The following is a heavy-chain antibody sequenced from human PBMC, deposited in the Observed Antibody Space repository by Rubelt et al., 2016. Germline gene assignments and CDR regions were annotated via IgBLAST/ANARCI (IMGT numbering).Heavy chain of an antibody. CDR2: INAGNGNT. J-gene: IGHJ3*02. Sequence: QVQLVQSGAEVKKPGASVKVSCKASGYTFTSYAMHWVRQAPGQRLEWMGWINAGNGNTKYSRKFQGRVTITRDTSASTAYMELSSLRSEDTAVYYCARLGVNDAFDIWGQGTMVTVSS. CDR1: GYTFTSYA. CDR3: ARLGVNDAFDI. D-gene: IGHD3-10*01. V-gene: IGHV1-3*01.